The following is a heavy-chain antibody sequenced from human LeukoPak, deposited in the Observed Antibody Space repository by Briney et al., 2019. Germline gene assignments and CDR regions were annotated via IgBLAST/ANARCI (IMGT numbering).Heavy chain of an antibody. Sequence: SETLSLTCTVSGGSISSYYWSWIRQPPGKGLEWIGYIYYSGSTNYNPSLKSRVTISVDTSKNQFSLKLSSVTAADTAVYYCARTKMTLGYCSGGSCYLAFDIWGQGTMVTVSS. CDR1: GGSISSYY. CDR2: IYYSGST. D-gene: IGHD2-15*01. V-gene: IGHV4-59*01. J-gene: IGHJ3*02. CDR3: ARTKMTLGYCSGGSCYLAFDI.